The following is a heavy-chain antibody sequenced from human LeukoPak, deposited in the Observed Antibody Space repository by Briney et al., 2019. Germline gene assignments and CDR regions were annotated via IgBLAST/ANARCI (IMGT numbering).Heavy chain of an antibody. CDR2: INPSGNI. Sequence: PSETLSLTCAVYGGSFSGHSWIWIRQPPGKGLEWIGEINPSGNINYNPSLKSRVTLSVDTSKNQFSLKLNSVTAADTAVYYCARVRGAVAVDYWGHGTLVTVSS. CDR3: ARVRGAVAVDY. J-gene: IGHJ4*01. D-gene: IGHD6-19*01. V-gene: IGHV4-34*01. CDR1: GGSFSGHS.